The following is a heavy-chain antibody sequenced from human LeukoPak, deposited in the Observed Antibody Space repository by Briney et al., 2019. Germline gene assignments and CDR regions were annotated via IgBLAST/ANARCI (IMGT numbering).Heavy chain of an antibody. J-gene: IGHJ3*02. Sequence: SETLSLTCTVSGGSISSYYWSWIRQPAGKGLEWIGRIYTSGSTNYNPSLKSRVTTSVDTSKNQFSLKLSSVTAADTAVCYCARSEGIRGYSGYVRTFDIWGQGTMVTVSS. D-gene: IGHD5-12*01. CDR1: GGSISSYY. CDR3: ARSEGIRGYSGYVRTFDI. V-gene: IGHV4-4*07. CDR2: IYTSGST.